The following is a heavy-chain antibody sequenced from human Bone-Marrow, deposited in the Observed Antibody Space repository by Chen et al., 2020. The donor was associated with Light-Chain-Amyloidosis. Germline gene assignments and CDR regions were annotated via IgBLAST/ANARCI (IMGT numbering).Heavy chain of an antibody. D-gene: IGHD3-10*01. J-gene: IGHJ6*02. CDR2: IYSTGGT. CDR1: GDSNENHY. Sequence: QLQESGPGLVKPSETLSLTCSVSGDSNENHYWTWIRQPAGGGLEWIGRIYSTGGTYFNPSLESRLSMSVDTSKNQFSLNLASITAADTAVYYCASSLVRGAFYGLDVWGQGTAVIVSS. CDR3: ASSLVRGAFYGLDV. V-gene: IGHV4-4*07.